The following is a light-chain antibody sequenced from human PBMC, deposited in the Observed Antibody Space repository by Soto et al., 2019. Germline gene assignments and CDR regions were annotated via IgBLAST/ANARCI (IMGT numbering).Light chain of an antibody. CDR1: SSDVGSYNL. J-gene: IGLJ2*01. Sequence: QSVLTQPASVSGSPGQSITISCTGTSSDVGSYNLVSWYQQHPGKAPKLMIYEGSKRPSGVSNRFSGSKSGNTASLTISGLQAEYEADYYCCSYAGSSTPVVFGGGTKVTVL. CDR3: CSYAGSSTPVV. CDR2: EGS. V-gene: IGLV2-23*01.